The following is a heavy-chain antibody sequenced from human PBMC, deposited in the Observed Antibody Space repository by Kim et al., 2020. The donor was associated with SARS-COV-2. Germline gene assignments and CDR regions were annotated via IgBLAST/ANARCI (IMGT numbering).Heavy chain of an antibody. V-gene: IGHV3-15*01. CDR3: TYWRGSVGGDPPHCDY. CDR1: GFTFNDAY. Sequence: GGSLRLSCAASGFTFNDAYMTWVRQAPGTGLEWVGRIRSKTDGGTTDYGAPVKGRFTISRADAKNTLYLQMKRQKTEDTAGYYCTYWRGSVGGDPPHCDYWGQGTGGNVYS. CDR2: IRSKTDGGTT. D-gene: IGHD3-3*01. J-gene: IGHJ4*02.